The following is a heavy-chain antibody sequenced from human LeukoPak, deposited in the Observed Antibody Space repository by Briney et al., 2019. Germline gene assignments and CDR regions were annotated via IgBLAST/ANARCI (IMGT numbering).Heavy chain of an antibody. CDR2: ISGSGGST. CDR1: GLTFSSYA. J-gene: IGHJ6*02. D-gene: IGHD6-19*01. V-gene: IGHV3-23*01. Sequence: GGSLRLSCAVSGLTFSSYAMSWVRQAPGKGLEWVSAISGSGGSTYYADSVKGRFTISRDNSKNTLYLQMNSLRAEDTAVYYCAKDLIAVEDSYYYYYYGMDVWGQGTTVTVSS. CDR3: AKDLIAVEDSYYYYYYGMDV.